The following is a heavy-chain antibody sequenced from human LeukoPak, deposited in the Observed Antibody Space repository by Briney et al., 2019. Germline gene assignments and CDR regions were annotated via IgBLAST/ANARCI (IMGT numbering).Heavy chain of an antibody. D-gene: IGHD3-10*01. CDR1: GFTFSSYG. CDR3: AKDAYGSGSYTLYYFDY. J-gene: IGHJ4*02. Sequence: GRSLRLSCAASGFTFSSYGMHWVRQAPGKGLEWVAVISYDGSNKYYADSVKGRFTISRDNSKNTLYLQMNSLRAEDTAVYYCAKDAYGSGSYTLYYFDYWGQGTLVTVSS. V-gene: IGHV3-30*18. CDR2: ISYDGSNK.